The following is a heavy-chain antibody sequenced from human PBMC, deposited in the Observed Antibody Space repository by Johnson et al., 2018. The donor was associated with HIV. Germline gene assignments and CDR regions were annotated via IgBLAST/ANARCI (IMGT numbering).Heavy chain of an antibody. V-gene: IGHV3-30-3*01. CDR3: ARVGANFDAFDI. Sequence: QVQLVESGGGVVRPGGSLRLSCAASGFTVSSNYMSWVRQAPGKGLEWVALISYDGSNKYYADSVKGRFTISRDNAKNSLFLQMNSLRAEDTAVYYCARVGANFDAFDIWGQGTMVTVSS. D-gene: IGHD4/OR15-4a*01. CDR1: GFTVSSNY. J-gene: IGHJ3*02. CDR2: ISYDGSNK.